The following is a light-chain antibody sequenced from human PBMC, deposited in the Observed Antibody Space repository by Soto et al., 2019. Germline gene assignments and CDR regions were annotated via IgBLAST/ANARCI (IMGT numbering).Light chain of an antibody. CDR3: LLYYGGQLGV. Sequence: QAVVTQEPSLTVSPGGTVTLTCATNTGAVTSGYYPNWFQQKPGRAPRALIYSTNNKYSWTPARFSGSLLGGKAALTLSGVQPEDEADYYCLLYYGGQLGVFGGGTKLTVL. CDR2: STN. J-gene: IGLJ2*01. V-gene: IGLV7-43*01. CDR1: TGAVTSGYY.